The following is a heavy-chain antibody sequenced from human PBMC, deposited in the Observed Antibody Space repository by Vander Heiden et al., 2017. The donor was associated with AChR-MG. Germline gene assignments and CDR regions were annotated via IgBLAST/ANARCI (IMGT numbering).Heavy chain of an antibody. J-gene: IGHJ4*02. Sequence: QVQVVESGGGVVQPGRSLRRSCAASGCTFRSYGMHWVRQASGKGLEWVAVIWYDGSNKYYADSVKGRFTISRDNSKNTLYLQMNSLRAEDTAVYYCARPFAPYCSSTSCYADYWGQGTLVTVSS. V-gene: IGHV3-33*01. CDR2: IWYDGSNK. CDR1: GCTFRSYG. CDR3: ARPFAPYCSSTSCYADY. D-gene: IGHD2-2*01.